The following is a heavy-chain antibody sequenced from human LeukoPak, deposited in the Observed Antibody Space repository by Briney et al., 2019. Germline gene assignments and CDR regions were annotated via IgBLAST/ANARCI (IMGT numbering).Heavy chain of an antibody. CDR2: IYYSGST. CDR1: GGSISTTSYY. V-gene: IGHV4-39*01. J-gene: IGHJ5*02. CDR3: ARGPLRFRGLLPYSYALFDP. Sequence: KPSETLSLTCSVSGGSISTTSYYWGWIRQPPGKGLEWIGNIYYSGSTFYNPSFKSRVTMSVDTSKNQFSLKLSSVTAADTAVYYCARGPLRFRGLLPYSYALFDPWGQGTLVTVSS. D-gene: IGHD5-18*01.